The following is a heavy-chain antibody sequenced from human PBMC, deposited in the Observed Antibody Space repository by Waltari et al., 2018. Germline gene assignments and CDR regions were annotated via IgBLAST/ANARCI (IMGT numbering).Heavy chain of an antibody. CDR3: TRSITIFGVVINYGMDV. V-gene: IGHV3-49*03. J-gene: IGHJ6*02. D-gene: IGHD3-3*01. CDR1: GFTFGDYA. CDR2: IRSKAYGGTT. Sequence: EVQLVESGGGLVQPGRSLRLSCTASGFTFGDYAMSWFRQAPGKGLEWVGFIRSKAYGGTTEYAASVKGRFTISRDDSKSIAYLQMNSLKTEDTAVYYCTRSITIFGVVINYGMDVWGQGTTV.